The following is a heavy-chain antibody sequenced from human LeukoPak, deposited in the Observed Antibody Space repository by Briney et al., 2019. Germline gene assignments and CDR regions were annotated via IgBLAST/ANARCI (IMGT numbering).Heavy chain of an antibody. Sequence: ASVTVSCKASGYISTDYYIHWVRQAPGQGPEWMGWINPNSGDTNSAQRFQGRVTMTRDTSISTAYMELSRLRSDDTAVYYCARDNYNWMFDFWGQGTLVTVSS. D-gene: IGHD1-20*01. V-gene: IGHV1-2*02. CDR3: ARDNYNWMFDF. J-gene: IGHJ4*02. CDR2: INPNSGDT. CDR1: GYISTDYY.